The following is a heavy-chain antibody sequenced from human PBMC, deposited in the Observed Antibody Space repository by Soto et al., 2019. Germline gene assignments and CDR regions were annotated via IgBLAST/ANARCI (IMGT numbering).Heavy chain of an antibody. V-gene: IGHV2-70*19. CDR2: IDWDDDK. CDR1: GFSLSTRGMC. D-gene: IGHD2-2*01. CDR3: ARIKDCSREDAVDWFDP. Sequence: SGPTLVNPTQTLTLTCTFSGFSLSTRGMCVSWVRQPPGKALEWLALIDWDDDKHYSTSLKTRLTISKDTSENQVVLTMTNMDPMDTATYYCARIKDCSREDAVDWFDPRGQGTLVTVSS. J-gene: IGHJ5*02.